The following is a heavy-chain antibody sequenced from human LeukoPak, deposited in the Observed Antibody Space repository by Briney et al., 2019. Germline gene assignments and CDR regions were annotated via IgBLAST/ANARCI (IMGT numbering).Heavy chain of an antibody. J-gene: IGHJ6*03. CDR3: ARLISGSSGYYHYYYYYYYMDV. V-gene: IGHV4-38-2*01. CDR2: IYHSGST. D-gene: IGHD3-22*01. Sequence: SETLSLTCAVSGYSISSGYYWGWIRPPPGKGLEWIGRIYHSGSTYYNPSLKSRVTISVDTSKNQFSLKLSSVTAADTAVYYCARLISGSSGYYHYYYYYYYMDVWGKGTTVTVSS. CDR1: GYSISSGYY.